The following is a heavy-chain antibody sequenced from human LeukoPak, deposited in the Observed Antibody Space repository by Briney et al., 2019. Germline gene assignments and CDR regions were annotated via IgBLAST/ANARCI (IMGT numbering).Heavy chain of an antibody. CDR2: INHSGST. V-gene: IGHV4-34*01. CDR3: ARRSSRFDP. J-gene: IGHJ5*02. Sequence: TSETLSLTCAVYGGSFSGYYWSWTRQPPGKGLEWIGEINHSGSTNYNPSLKSRVTISVDTSKNQFSLKLSSVTAADTAVYYCARRSSRFDPWGQGTLVTVSS. CDR1: GGSFSGYY.